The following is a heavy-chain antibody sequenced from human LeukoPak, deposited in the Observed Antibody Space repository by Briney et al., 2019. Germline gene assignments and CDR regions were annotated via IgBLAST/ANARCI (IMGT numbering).Heavy chain of an antibody. D-gene: IGHD6-19*01. CDR1: GFTFNNYN. J-gene: IGHJ4*02. Sequence: GGSLRLSCGASGFTFNNYNLNWVRQAPGKGLEWVSSISPTSTYIYYADSVKGRFTISRDNAKNSLYLQMNSLRAEDTAVYYCARGYSSGWYVFGGYWGQGTLVTVSS. V-gene: IGHV3-21*01. CDR3: ARGYSSGWYVFGGY. CDR2: ISPTSTYI.